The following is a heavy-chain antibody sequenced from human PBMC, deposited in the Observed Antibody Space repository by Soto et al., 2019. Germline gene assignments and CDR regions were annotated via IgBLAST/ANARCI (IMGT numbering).Heavy chain of an antibody. Sequence: PVGSLRLSCAVSGFTFSSYEMNWVRQAPGKGLEWVSYIGTSGKTIYYADSVRGRFTISRDNAKNSLYLQMNSLRAEDTAVYFCARDPAIYSGKFDYGLDVWGRGTTVTSP. V-gene: IGHV3-48*03. J-gene: IGHJ6*02. CDR2: IGTSGKTI. CDR3: ARDPAIYSGKFDYGLDV. D-gene: IGHD4-4*01. CDR1: GFTFSSYE.